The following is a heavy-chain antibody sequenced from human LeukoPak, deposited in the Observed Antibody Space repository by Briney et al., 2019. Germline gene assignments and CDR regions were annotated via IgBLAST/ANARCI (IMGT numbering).Heavy chain of an antibody. Sequence: ASVKVSCKASGYTFTKYAMHRVRQAPGQRLEWMGWINAGNGNTKYSQKFQGRVTITRDTSASTAHMELSSLRYEDTAVYYCARIPVDPNIAIRESYYYYGMDVWGQGTTVTVSS. V-gene: IGHV1-3*01. CDR1: GYTFTKYA. CDR3: ARIPVDPNIAIRESYYYYGMDV. J-gene: IGHJ6*02. D-gene: IGHD3-10*01. CDR2: INAGNGNT.